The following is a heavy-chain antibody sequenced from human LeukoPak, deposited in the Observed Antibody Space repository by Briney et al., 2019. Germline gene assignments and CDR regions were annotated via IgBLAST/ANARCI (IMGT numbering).Heavy chain of an antibody. V-gene: IGHV4-59*12. D-gene: IGHD6-19*01. J-gene: IGHJ2*01. CDR1: GGSISSYY. CDR3: ARVLEGSSGQHWYFDL. Sequence: SETLSLTCTVSGGSISSYYWSWIRQPPGKGLEWIGYIYHSGSTDYNPSLKSRVTMSVDTSKNQFSLKLSSVTAADTAVYYCARVLEGSSGQHWYFDLWGRGTLVTVSS. CDR2: IYHSGST.